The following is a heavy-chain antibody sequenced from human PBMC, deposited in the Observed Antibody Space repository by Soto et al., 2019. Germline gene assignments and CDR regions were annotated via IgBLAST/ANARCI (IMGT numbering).Heavy chain of an antibody. D-gene: IGHD2-2*01. CDR2: IYYSGST. J-gene: IGHJ6*03. Sequence: SETLSLTCTVSGGSISSYYWSWIRQPPGKGLEWIGYIYYSGSTNYNPSLKSRVTISVDTSKNQFSLKLSSVTAADTAVYYCARHPVEYQLPNYYYYYMDVWGKGTTVTVSS. V-gene: IGHV4-59*08. CDR3: ARHPVEYQLPNYYYYYMDV. CDR1: GGSISSYY.